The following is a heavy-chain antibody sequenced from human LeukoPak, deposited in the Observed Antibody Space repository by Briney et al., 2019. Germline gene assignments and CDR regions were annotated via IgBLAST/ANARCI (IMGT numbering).Heavy chain of an antibody. V-gene: IGHV4-4*07. CDR1: GGSIGRYY. Sequence: PSETLSLTCTVSGGSIGRYYWSWIRQPAGKGLEWIGRIYTSGSTNYNPSLKSRVTMSVDTSKNQFSLKLSSATAADTAVYYCARAKWFGELFLDYWGQGTLVTVSS. D-gene: IGHD3-10*01. CDR2: IYTSGST. CDR3: ARAKWFGELFLDY. J-gene: IGHJ4*02.